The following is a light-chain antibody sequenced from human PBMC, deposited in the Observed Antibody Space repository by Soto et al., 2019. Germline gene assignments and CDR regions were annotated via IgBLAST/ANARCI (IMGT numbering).Light chain of an antibody. CDR1: SSDVGNYNY. CDR3: TSYAAGKNVV. V-gene: IGLV2-8*01. J-gene: IGLJ2*01. Sequence: QSALTQPPSASGSPGQSVTISCTGTSSDVGNYNYVSWYQQHPGKAPKLMIYEVTKRTSGVPDRFSGSKSGNTASLTVSGLQAEDEAEYYCTSYAAGKNVVLGGGTKLTVL. CDR2: EVT.